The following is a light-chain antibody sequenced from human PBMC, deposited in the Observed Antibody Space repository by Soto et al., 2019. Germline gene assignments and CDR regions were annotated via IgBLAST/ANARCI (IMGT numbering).Light chain of an antibody. CDR3: QQSGSSPQT. CDR1: PSVSSSY. V-gene: IGKV3-20*01. Sequence: ILLTQSPSPLSLSPGERATLSFRASPSVSSSYLAWYQQKPGQAPRLLSYGASSTATGIPDRFSGSGSGTEFTLTISRLEPEDFAVYYCQQSGSSPQTFRHGPRLEIK. CDR2: GAS. J-gene: IGKJ5*01.